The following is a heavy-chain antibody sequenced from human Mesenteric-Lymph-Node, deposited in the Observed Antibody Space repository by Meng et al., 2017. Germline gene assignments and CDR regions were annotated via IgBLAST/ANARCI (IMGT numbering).Heavy chain of an antibody. CDR3: TTLYGDSIS. V-gene: IGHV4-4*02. CDR1: GGSIRNEQW. Sequence: QVQLQVSGPGLVKPSGTLSLTWDVSGGSIRNEQWWSCVRQAPGKGLEWIGEIYHSGRTNYNPSVKSRVSMSVDKSQNHFSLRLSSVTAADTAVYYCTTLYGDSISWGQGTLVTVSS. CDR2: IYHSGRT. D-gene: IGHD4-17*01. J-gene: IGHJ4*02.